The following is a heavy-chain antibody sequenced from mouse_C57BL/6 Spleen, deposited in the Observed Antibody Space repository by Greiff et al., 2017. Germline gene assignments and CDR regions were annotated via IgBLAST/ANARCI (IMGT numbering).Heavy chain of an antibody. J-gene: IGHJ1*03. V-gene: IGHV14-1*01. D-gene: IGHD1-1*01. CDR3: TFYGSSGYWYFDV. CDR1: GFNIKDYY. CDR2: IDPEDGDT. Sequence: EVKLVESGAELVRPGASVKLSCTASGFNIKDYYMHWVKQRPEQGLEWIGRIDPEDGDTEYAPKFQGKATMTADTSSNTAYLQLSSLTSEDTAVYYCTFYGSSGYWYFDVWGTGTTVTVSS.